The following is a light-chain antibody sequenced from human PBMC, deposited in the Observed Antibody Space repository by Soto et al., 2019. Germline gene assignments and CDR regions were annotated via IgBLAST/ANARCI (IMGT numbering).Light chain of an antibody. J-gene: IGKJ1*01. CDR3: QQYNSYWT. CDR2: GAS. CDR1: QSVSIN. Sequence: TPSPATLSVSSGESAIVSFRASQSVSINLAWYQQKPGQAPRLLIYGASTRATGVPARFSGRGSGTEFTLTISSLQPDDFATYYCQQYNSYWTFGQGTKVDIK. V-gene: IGKV3-15*01.